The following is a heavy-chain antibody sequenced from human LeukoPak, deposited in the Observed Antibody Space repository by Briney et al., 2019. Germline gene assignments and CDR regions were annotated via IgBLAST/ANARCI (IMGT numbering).Heavy chain of an antibody. J-gene: IGHJ4*02. Sequence: ASVKVPCKASGYTFSSYGISWVRQAPGQGLEWMGRISAYNGNTNYAQKFQGRVTMTTDTSTTTAYMELRSLRSDDTAVYYCAREQGGYSGSADYWGQGTLVTVSS. CDR2: ISAYNGNT. D-gene: IGHD5-12*01. CDR1: GYTFSSYG. CDR3: AREQGGYSGSADY. V-gene: IGHV1-18*01.